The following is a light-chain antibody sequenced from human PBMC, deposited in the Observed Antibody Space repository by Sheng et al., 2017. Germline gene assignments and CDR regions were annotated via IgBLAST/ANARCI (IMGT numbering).Light chain of an antibody. V-gene: IGKV3-20*01. CDR3: QQYGNSPFT. Sequence: EIVLTQSPGTLSLSPGERATLSCRASQSVSGSHLAWYQQKPGQAPRLLIYGASSRATGIPGRFSGSGSGTDFTLTISRLEPEDFAVYYCQQYGNSPFTFGPGTKVDIQ. CDR1: QSVSGSH. J-gene: IGKJ3*01. CDR2: GAS.